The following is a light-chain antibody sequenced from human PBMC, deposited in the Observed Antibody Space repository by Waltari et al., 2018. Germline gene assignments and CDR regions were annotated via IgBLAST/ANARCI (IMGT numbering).Light chain of an antibody. V-gene: IGKV1-39*01. Sequence: DIEMTQSPSSLSASVGDRVTITCRASQSIGGNLNWYQQTPGIAPKVLIYAASSVQSGVPSRFSGRGSGTDFTLTISSLQPEDFATYYCQQSYSTPWTFGQGTKVEIK. J-gene: IGKJ1*01. CDR3: QQSYSTPWT. CDR2: AAS. CDR1: QSIGGN.